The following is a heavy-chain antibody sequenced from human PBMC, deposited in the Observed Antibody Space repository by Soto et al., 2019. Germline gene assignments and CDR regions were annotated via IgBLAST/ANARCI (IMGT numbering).Heavy chain of an antibody. D-gene: IGHD3-3*01. Sequence: SETLSLTCAVSGGSISSSNWWSCVRQPPGKGLEWIGEIYHSGSTNYNPSLKSRVTISVDKSKNQFSLKLSSVTAADTAVYYCASGYYDFWSGYLSYYYYGMDVWGQGTTVTVSS. V-gene: IGHV4-4*02. J-gene: IGHJ6*02. CDR3: ASGYYDFWSGYLSYYYYGMDV. CDR1: GGSISSSNW. CDR2: IYHSGST.